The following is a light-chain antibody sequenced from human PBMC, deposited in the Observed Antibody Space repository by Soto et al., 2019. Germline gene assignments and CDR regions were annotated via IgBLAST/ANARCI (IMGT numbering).Light chain of an antibody. Sequence: ELVLTQSPGTLSLSPGERATLSCRASQSVSSSDLAWYQQKPGQAPRLLIYGASSRDTGIPDRFSGSGSGKDFTLTISRLEPEDYAVYYCQQYGSSPLTFGGGTKVEIK. CDR1: QSVSSSD. V-gene: IGKV3-20*01. CDR2: GAS. CDR3: QQYGSSPLT. J-gene: IGKJ4*01.